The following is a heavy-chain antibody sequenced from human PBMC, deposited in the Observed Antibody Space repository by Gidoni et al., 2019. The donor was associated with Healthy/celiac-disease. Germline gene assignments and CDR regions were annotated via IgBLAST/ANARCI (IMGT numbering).Heavy chain of an antibody. CDR3: ARGSTMVRGVIDY. J-gene: IGHJ4*02. CDR2: IYSGGST. D-gene: IGHD3-10*01. Sequence: EVQLVESGGGLVQPGGSLSLPCAASGFTVSSNYMSWVRQAPGKGLEWVSVIYSGGSTYYADSGKGRVTISRDNSKNTLYLQMNSLRAEDTAVYYCARGSTMVRGVIDYWGQGTLVTVSS. V-gene: IGHV3-66*01. CDR1: GFTVSSNY.